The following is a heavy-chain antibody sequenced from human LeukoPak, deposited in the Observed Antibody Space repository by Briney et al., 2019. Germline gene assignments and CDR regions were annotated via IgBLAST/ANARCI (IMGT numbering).Heavy chain of an antibody. D-gene: IGHD2-2*01. CDR1: GGTFSSYA. CDR2: IIPIFGTA. Sequence: SVTVSCKASGGTFSSYAITWGRQAPGQGLEWMGGIIPIFGTANYAQKFQGRVTITTDESTSTAYMELSSLRSEDTAVYYCARGGVVVVPAARPSWFDPWGQGTLVTVSS. J-gene: IGHJ5*02. CDR3: ARGGVVVVPAARPSWFDP. V-gene: IGHV1-69*05.